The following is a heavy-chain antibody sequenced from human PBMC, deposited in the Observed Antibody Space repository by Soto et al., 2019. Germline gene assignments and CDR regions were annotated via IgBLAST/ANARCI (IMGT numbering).Heavy chain of an antibody. CDR2: ISYSGTN. D-gene: IGHD3-16*01. J-gene: IGHJ4*02. CDR1: QGSISNFF. V-gene: IGHV4-59*01. Sequence: SETPSLTCTVSQGSISNFFCTCIRQPPGMGLEWIGNISYSGTNNYNASLKSRVTISIETSANTFSLTARYVTAGARCVYYCARIRGLGEVSAYFVHWGQGALVTVSS. CDR3: ARIRGLGEVSAYFVH.